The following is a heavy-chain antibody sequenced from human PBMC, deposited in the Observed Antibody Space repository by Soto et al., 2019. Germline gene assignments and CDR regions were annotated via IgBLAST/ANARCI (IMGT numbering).Heavy chain of an antibody. Sequence: QVQLVQSGAEVKKPGSSVKVSCKASGGTFSSYGISWVRQAPGQGLEWMGGIIPIFGTANYAQKFQGRVTITADESTSKAYMELSSLRSEDTAVYYCARENIMKDYYGMDVWGQGTTVTVSS. V-gene: IGHV1-69*12. J-gene: IGHJ6*02. CDR3: ARENIMKDYYGMDV. CDR2: IIPIFGTA. CDR1: GGTFSSYG. D-gene: IGHD3-16*01.